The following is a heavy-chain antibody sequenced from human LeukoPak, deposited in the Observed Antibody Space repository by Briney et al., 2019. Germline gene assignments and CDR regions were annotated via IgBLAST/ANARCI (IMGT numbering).Heavy chain of an antibody. CDR3: AVGAAAN. J-gene: IGHJ4*02. D-gene: IGHD6-13*01. V-gene: IGHV4-34*01. Sequence: SETLSLICAVYGGSFSGYYWSWIRQPPGKGLEWIGEINHSGSTNYNPSLKSRVTISVDTSKNQFSLKLSSVTAADTAVYYCAVGAAANWGQGTLVTVSS. CDR1: GGSFSGYY. CDR2: INHSGST.